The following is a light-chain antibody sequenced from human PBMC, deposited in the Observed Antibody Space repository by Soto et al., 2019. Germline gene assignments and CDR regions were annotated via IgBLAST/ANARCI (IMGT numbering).Light chain of an antibody. Sequence: DIQMTQSPSSLAPSVGDRVTITCRASQGIRDDLGWYQQKPGKAPKRLIYAASTLQSGVPSRFSGSRSGTEFTLTISSLQPEDFASYYCLHHNSYLALTFGGGTKVETK. CDR3: LHHNSYLALT. J-gene: IGKJ4*01. CDR1: QGIRDD. CDR2: AAS. V-gene: IGKV1-17*01.